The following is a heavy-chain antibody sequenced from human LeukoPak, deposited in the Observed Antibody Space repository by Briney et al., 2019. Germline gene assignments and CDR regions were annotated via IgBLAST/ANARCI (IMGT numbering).Heavy chain of an antibody. CDR3: AKDCLGYYDSSGHFDY. V-gene: IGHV3-23*01. D-gene: IGHD3-22*01. CDR1: GLTFSSYA. CDR2: ISGSGGST. J-gene: IGHJ4*02. Sequence: GGSLRLSCAASGLTFSSYAMSWVRQAPGKGLEWVSAISGSGGSTYYADSVKGRFTISRDNSKNTLYLQMNSLRAEDTAVYYCAKDCLGYYDSSGHFDYWGQGTLVTVSS.